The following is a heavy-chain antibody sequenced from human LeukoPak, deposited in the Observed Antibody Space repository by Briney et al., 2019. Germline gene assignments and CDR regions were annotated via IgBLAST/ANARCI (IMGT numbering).Heavy chain of an antibody. V-gene: IGHV1-58*01. D-gene: IGHD3-3*01. CDR3: AKDQGDFWSDLEYFQH. Sequence: SVKVSCKASGFTFTTSAVQWVRQARGQRLEWIGWIVVGSGNTNYAQKFQERVTVIRDMSTSTAYMELSSLRAEDTAVYYCAKDQGDFWSDLEYFQHWGQGTLVTVSS. CDR1: GFTFTTSA. CDR2: IVVGSGNT. J-gene: IGHJ1*01.